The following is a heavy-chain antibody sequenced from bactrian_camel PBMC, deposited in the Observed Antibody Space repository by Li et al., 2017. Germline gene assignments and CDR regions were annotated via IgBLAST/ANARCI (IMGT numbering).Heavy chain of an antibody. V-gene: IGHV3S54*01. D-gene: IGHD2*01. CDR3: AAGVFTRGNGEVVVLLT. CDR1: EYDYVLPR. J-gene: IGHJ4*01. Sequence: HVQLVESGGGSVQAGGSLRLSCAASEYDYVLPRMGWFRQAPGKEREGVASISAGGDSTYYADSVMGRFTISRDNAKNTTYLQMNSLKSEDNGIYYCAAGVFTRGNGEVVVLLTGVRGPRSPSP. CDR2: ISAGGDST.